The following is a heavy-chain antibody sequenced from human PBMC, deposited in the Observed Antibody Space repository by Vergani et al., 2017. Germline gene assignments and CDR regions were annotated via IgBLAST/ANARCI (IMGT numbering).Heavy chain of an antibody. Sequence: VQLVQSGAEVKKPGSSVKVSCKASGGTFSSYAISWVRQAPGQGLEWMGGIIPIFGTANYAQKFQGRVTMTRDTSTSTVYMALSSLRSEDTAVYYCARDRSGSFRDGKRRFDPWGQGTLVTVSS. CDR1: GGTFSSYA. CDR3: ARDRSGSFRDGKRRFDP. V-gene: IGHV1-69*06. J-gene: IGHJ5*02. D-gene: IGHD6-25*01. CDR2: IIPIFGTA.